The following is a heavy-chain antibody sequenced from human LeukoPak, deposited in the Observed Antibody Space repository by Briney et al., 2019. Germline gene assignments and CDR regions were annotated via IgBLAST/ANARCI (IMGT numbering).Heavy chain of an antibody. Sequence: GGSLRLSCAASGFTFSDSHMTWIRQAPGKGLELLSYISGSASDVNYIDSVRGRFTISRDNAKNSLYLHMNSLTVEDTAVYYCSRDPRNNDYWGQGTLVTVSS. CDR2: ISGSASDV. CDR1: GFTFSDSH. CDR3: SRDPRNNDY. J-gene: IGHJ4*02. V-gene: IGHV3-11*01.